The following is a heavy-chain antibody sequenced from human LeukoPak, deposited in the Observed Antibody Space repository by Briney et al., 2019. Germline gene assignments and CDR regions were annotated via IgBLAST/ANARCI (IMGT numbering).Heavy chain of an antibody. Sequence: SVKVSCKASGGTFSSYTISWVRQAPGQGLEWMGRIIPILGIANYAQKFQGRVTITADKSTSTAYMELSSLRSEDMAVYYCARGRTTVTAYYYYYMDVSGKGTTVTVSS. CDR2: IIPILGIA. J-gene: IGHJ6*03. V-gene: IGHV1-69*02. CDR1: GGTFSSYT. CDR3: ARGRTTVTAYYYYYMDV. D-gene: IGHD4-11*01.